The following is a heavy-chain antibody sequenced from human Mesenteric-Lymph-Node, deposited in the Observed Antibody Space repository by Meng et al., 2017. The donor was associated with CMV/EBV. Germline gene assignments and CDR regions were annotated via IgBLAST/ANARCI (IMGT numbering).Heavy chain of an antibody. CDR1: GGSFSGYY. CDR3: ARHQRWLKSEGGFNY. Sequence: QGHVAQGGQGLLKPSETRAPPCPVYGGSFSGYYGSWIRQPPGKGLEWIGEINHSGSTNYNPSLKSRVTISEDTSKNQFSLKLSSVTAADTAVYYCARHQRWLKSEGGFNYWGQGTLVTVSS. CDR2: INHSGST. D-gene: IGHD4-23*01. J-gene: IGHJ4*02. V-gene: IGHV4-34*01.